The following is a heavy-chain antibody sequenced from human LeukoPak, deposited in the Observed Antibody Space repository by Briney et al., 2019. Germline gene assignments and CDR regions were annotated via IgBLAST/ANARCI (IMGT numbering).Heavy chain of an antibody. CDR3: ARERDGYCGGDCYYYYGVDV. D-gene: IGHD2-21*02. V-gene: IGHV3-66*01. J-gene: IGHJ6*02. CDR2: IHSGGNT. CDR1: GFAVSSNY. Sequence: GGSLRLSCTASGFAVSSNYINWVRQAPGKGLEWVSVIHSGGNTYYAHSVKDRFTISRDNSKNTVYLQMNSLRAEDTALYYCARERDGYCGGDCYYYYGVDVWGQGTTVTVSS.